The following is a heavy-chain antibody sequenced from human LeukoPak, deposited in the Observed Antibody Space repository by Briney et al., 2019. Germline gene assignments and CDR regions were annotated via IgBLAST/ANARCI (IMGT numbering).Heavy chain of an antibody. CDR3: AKGSYYYDSADHFDY. Sequence: HPGGSLRLSCAASGFTFTSYAMSWVRQAPGKGLEWVSTLSGSGGNTYYADSVKGRVTISRDNSKNTLYLQMNSLRAEDTAVYHCAKGSYYYDSADHFDYWGQGTLVTVSS. CDR1: GFTFTSYA. CDR2: LSGSGGNT. D-gene: IGHD3-22*01. J-gene: IGHJ4*02. V-gene: IGHV3-23*01.